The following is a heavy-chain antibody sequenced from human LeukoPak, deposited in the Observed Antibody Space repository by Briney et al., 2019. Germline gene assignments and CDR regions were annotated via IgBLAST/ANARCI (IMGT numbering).Heavy chain of an antibody. CDR2: INWNGGST. Sequence: GGSLRLSCAASGFTFDDYGISWVRQAPGKGLEWVSGINWNGGSTAYADSVKGRFTISRDNAKNSLYMQMRSLRGEDTALYYCARGGITIFLSYNYMDVWGKGTTVTVSS. CDR1: GFTFDDYG. CDR3: ARGGITIFLSYNYMDV. V-gene: IGHV3-20*04. D-gene: IGHD3-3*01. J-gene: IGHJ6*03.